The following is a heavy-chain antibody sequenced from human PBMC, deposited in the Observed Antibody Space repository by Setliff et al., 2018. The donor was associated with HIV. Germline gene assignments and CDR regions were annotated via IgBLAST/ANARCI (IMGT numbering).Heavy chain of an antibody. D-gene: IGHD3-3*01. J-gene: IGHJ4*02. V-gene: IGHV4-38-2*01. CDR2: IYHSGST. CDR3: ARGGGFWSGQLDF. CDR1: GYSISSGYY. Sequence: SETLSLTCAVSGYSISSGYYWGWIRQPPGKGLEWIGSIYHSGSTYNNPSLKSRVTISVDTSKNQFSLKLSSVTAADTAVYYCARGGGFWSGQLDFWGQGTLVTVSS.